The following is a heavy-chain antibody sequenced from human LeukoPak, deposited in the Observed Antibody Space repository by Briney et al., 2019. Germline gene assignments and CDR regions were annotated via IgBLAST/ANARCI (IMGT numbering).Heavy chain of an antibody. D-gene: IGHD3/OR15-3a*01. V-gene: IGHV1-2*02. J-gene: IGHJ4*02. CDR1: GYTFTGYY. CDR2: INPNSGGT. Sequence: VASVKVSCKASGYTFTGYYMHWVRQAPGQGLEWMGWINPNSGGTNYAQKFQGRVTMTRDTSISTAYMELSSLRSEDTAVYYCARDSRDFGTVDYWGQGTLVTVSS. CDR3: ARDSRDFGTVDY.